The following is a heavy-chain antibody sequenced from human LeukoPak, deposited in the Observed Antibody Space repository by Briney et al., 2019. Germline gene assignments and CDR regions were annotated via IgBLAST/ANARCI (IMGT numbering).Heavy chain of an antibody. CDR1: GFTFSNYW. V-gene: IGHV3-7*01. Sequence: GGSLRLSCAASGFTFSNYWMSWVRQAPGKGLEWVANIKQDGNEKYYVDSVKGRFTISRDNAKNSLYLQMNSLRAEDTAVYYCTTAALYYYDSSGFVGYWGQGTLVTVSS. CDR2: IKQDGNEK. D-gene: IGHD3-22*01. J-gene: IGHJ4*02. CDR3: TTAALYYYDSSGFVGY.